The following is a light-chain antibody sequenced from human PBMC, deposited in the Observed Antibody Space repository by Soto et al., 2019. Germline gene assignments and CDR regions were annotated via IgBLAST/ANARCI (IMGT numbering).Light chain of an antibody. CDR3: QQYNSYSFT. CDR1: QSISVW. V-gene: IGKV1-5*03. J-gene: IGKJ3*01. Sequence: DIQMTQSPSTLSASVGDRVTITCRASQSISVWLAWYQQKAGKAPNLLIYKASRLESGVPSRFSGSGSETEFTLTISGLQPGDSATYYCQQYNSYSFTFGPGTKVDIK. CDR2: KAS.